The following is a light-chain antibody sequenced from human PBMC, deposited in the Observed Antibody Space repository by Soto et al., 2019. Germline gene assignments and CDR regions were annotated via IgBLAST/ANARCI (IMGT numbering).Light chain of an antibody. CDR2: GTS. CDR3: QQYGSSLYT. CDR1: QSVSSSY. Sequence: EIVLTQSPGTLSLSAGERATLSCRASQSVSSSYVAWYQQKPGQAPRLLIYGTSSRATGIPDRFSGSGSGTDFTLTISRLEPEDFAVYYCQQYGSSLYTFGQGTKLEIK. V-gene: IGKV3-20*01. J-gene: IGKJ2*01.